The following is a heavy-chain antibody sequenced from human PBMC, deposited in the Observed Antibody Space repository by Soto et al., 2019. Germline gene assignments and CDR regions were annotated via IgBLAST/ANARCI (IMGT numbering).Heavy chain of an antibody. J-gene: IGHJ6*02. CDR2: ISAYNGNT. Sequence: ASVKVPCKASGYTFTSYGISWVRQAPGQGLEWMGWISAYNGNTNYAQKLQGRVTMTTDTSTSTAYMELRSLRSDDTAVYYCARDEIVVVVAATPSYYYYGMDVWGQGTTVTVS. CDR3: ARDEIVVVVAATPSYYYYGMDV. V-gene: IGHV1-18*01. CDR1: GYTFTSYG. D-gene: IGHD2-15*01.